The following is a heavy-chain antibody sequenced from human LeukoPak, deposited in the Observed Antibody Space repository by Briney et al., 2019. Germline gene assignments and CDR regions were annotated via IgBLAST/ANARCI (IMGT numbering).Heavy chain of an antibody. CDR2: ISGSGGST. CDR3: ARLGGYTNAFDY. Sequence: PGGSLRLSCAASGFTFSSYAMSWVRQAPGKGLEWVSAISGSGGSTYYADSVKGRFTISRDNSKNTLYLQMNSLRAEDTAVYYCARLGGYTNAFDYWGQGTLVTVSS. D-gene: IGHD3-22*01. J-gene: IGHJ4*02. V-gene: IGHV3-23*01. CDR1: GFTFSSYA.